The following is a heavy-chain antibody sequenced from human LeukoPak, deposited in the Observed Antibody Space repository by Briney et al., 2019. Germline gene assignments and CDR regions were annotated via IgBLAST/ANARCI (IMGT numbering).Heavy chain of an antibody. CDR3: ARELGYFDWLTERAGAFDI. J-gene: IGHJ3*02. D-gene: IGHD3-9*01. V-gene: IGHV4-4*07. CDR1: GGSTSNCY. CDR2: MYTSGRT. Sequence: PSETLSLTCTVSGGSTSNCYWSWIRQPAGKPLEWIGRMYTSGRTDYNPSLKSRVTMSIDTSENQLSLMLGSVTAADTAVYYCARELGYFDWLTERAGAFDIWGQGTMVTVSS.